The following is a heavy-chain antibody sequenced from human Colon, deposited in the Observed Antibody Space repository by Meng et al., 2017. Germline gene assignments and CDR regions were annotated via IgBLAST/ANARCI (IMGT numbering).Heavy chain of an antibody. V-gene: IGHV1-69*01. CDR1: GGTFSGFA. J-gene: IGHJ5*02. CDR2: IIPAFGTT. CDR3: ARRPPDYGDYNWFDP. Sequence: QVQLVQSGAAVKKPGASVKVSCKASGGTFSGFAMAWLRQPPGQGLEWMGGIIPAFGTTTYARQFEGRLTITADEATSTAYMELSSLTSDDTAVYYCARRPPDYGDYNWFDPWGQGTLVTVSS. D-gene: IGHD4-17*01.